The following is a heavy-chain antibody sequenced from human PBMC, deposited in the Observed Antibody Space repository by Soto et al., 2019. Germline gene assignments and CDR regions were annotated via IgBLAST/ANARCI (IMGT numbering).Heavy chain of an antibody. Sequence: QVRVEESGPGLVKPSETLALICSVSGGSVNNANYFWNWIRHHPENGLEWIGYIYYSGSTRYNPSFKPRATLSIDTSKQPFSLRVNSVRVADTDVYFCARDSDYGGSRGGMDVWGRGPTVTVSS. CDR1: GGSVNNANYF. CDR3: ARDSDYGGSRGGMDV. CDR2: IYYSGST. J-gene: IGHJ6*02. D-gene: IGHD4-17*01. V-gene: IGHV4-31*03.